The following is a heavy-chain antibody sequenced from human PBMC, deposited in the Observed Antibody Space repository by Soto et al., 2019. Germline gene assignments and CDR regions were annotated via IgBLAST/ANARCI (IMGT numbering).Heavy chain of an antibody. V-gene: IGHV3-33*01. CDR3: ARDHQGSYGYQNPPFDY. J-gene: IGHJ4*02. CDR1: GFTFSSYG. CDR2: IWYDGSNK. D-gene: IGHD5-18*01. Sequence: GESLKISCAASGFTFSSYGMHWVRQAPGKGLEWVAVIWYDGSNKYYADSVKGRFTISRDNSKNTLYLQMNSLRAEDTAVYYCARDHQGSYGYQNPPFDYWGQGTLVTVSS.